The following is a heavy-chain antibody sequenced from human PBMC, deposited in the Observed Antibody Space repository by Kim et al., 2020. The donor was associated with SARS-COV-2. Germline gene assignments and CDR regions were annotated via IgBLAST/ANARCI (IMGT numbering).Heavy chain of an antibody. V-gene: IGHV3-21*01. D-gene: IGHD2-2*01. CDR2: ISSSSSYI. J-gene: IGHJ3*02. Sequence: GGSLRLSCTASGFTFSSYSMNWVRQAPGKGLEWVSSISSSSSYIYYADPVKGRFTISRDNAKNSLYLQMNSLRADDTAVYYCARGRGGSCSSTSCSQAFAIWGEGTMVTVSS. CDR1: GFTFSSYS. CDR3: ARGRGGSCSSTSCSQAFAI.